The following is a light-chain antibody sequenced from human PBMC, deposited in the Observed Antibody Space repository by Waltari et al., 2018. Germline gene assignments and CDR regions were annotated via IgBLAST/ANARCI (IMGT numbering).Light chain of an antibody. CDR2: EVS. CDR1: NRNLGTYNL. Sequence: QSALTQPASVSGPPGQSITISCTGTNRNLGTYNLVSWYQQHPGKAPKLIIYEVSKRPSGVSNRFSGSKSGNTASLTISGLQTEDEADYYCCSYAGDRTVVFGGGTKLTV. V-gene: IGLV2-23*02. CDR3: CSYAGDRTVV. J-gene: IGLJ2*01.